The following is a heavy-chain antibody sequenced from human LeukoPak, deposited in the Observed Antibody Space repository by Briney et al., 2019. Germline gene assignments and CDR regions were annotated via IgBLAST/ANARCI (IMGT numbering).Heavy chain of an antibody. Sequence: VASLKLSCTASGYTFTSYDMSWIRQAPGQGLEWMGFISAYESNKNYAHNLQGRVTITTDTSTHTSHMQMKSLTTDDTAVYYCTRVRVNYVWGSYPGDYCGEGTLVTVSS. J-gene: IGHJ4*02. V-gene: IGHV1-18*01. CDR3: TRVRVNYVWGSYPGDY. D-gene: IGHD3-16*02. CDR1: GYTFTSYD. CDR2: ISAYESNK.